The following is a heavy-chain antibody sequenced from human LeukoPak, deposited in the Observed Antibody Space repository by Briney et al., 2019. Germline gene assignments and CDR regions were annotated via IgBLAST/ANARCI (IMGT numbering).Heavy chain of an antibody. CDR1: GFTFSSKW. D-gene: IGHD2-2*01. Sequence: GGSLRLSCAASGFTFSSKWTHWVRQSPGKGLEWVSHINSDGSNTNYADSVKGRFTISRDNAKNTLYLQLNSLRAEDTAVYYCARGGCSATSCLDYWGQGTLVTVSS. CDR2: INSDGSNT. V-gene: IGHV3-74*01. CDR3: ARGGCSATSCLDY. J-gene: IGHJ4*02.